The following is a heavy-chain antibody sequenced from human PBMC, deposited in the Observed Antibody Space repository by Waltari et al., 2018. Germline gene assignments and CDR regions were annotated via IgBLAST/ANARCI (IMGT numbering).Heavy chain of an antibody. CDR1: GVSFSTYD. V-gene: IGHV3-30*02. D-gene: IGHD1-26*01. J-gene: IGHJ4*02. Sequence: QVQAVESGGGVVQPGGSLRLCCAASGVSFSTYDLHWVRQAPGKGLEWVAFIRSDGSDKYYADSVKVRFTISRDNSKNTLYLQMNSLRIEDTAVYYCAKKIGGSPHFDFWGQGTLVTVSS. CDR3: AKKIGGSPHFDF. CDR2: IRSDGSDK.